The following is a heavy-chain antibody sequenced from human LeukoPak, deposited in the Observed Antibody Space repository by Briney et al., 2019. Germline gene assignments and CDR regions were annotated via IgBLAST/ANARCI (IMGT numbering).Heavy chain of an antibody. CDR1: GYSFASCW. Sequence: GESLKISCKGSGYSFASCWIGWVRQMPGKSLEWMGIIYPGDSDTRYSPSFQGQVTISADKSISTAYLQWSSLKASDTAIYYCARRGRGVIIPHYGMDVWGQGTTVTVSS. V-gene: IGHV5-51*01. CDR2: IYPGDSDT. CDR3: ARRGRGVIIPHYGMDV. J-gene: IGHJ6*02. D-gene: IGHD3-10*01.